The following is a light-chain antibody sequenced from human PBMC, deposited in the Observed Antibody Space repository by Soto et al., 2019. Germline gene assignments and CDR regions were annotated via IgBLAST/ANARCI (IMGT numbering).Light chain of an antibody. CDR1: NIGSKN. CDR3: QVYAARRDHVV. CDR2: DDS. J-gene: IGLJ2*01. V-gene: IGLV3-21*02. Sequence: SYELTQPPSLSAAPGQTARMTCGGDNIGSKNVHWYQQKAGQAPKLVVYDDSDRPSGTPERFSGSNSGNTATLTISGVEAGDEADYYCQVYAARRDHVVFGGGTKLTVL.